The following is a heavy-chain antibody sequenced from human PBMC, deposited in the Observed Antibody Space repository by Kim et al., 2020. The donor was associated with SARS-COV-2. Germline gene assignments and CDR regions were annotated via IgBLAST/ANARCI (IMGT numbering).Heavy chain of an antibody. D-gene: IGHD2-2*01. CDR1: GYTFTSYY. CDR2: INPSGGST. J-gene: IGHJ6*02. Sequence: ASVKVSCKASGYTFTSYYMHWVRQAPGQGLEWMGIINPSGGSTSYAQKFQGRVTMTRDTSTSTVYMELSSLRSEDTAVYYCARDPSWPPEVPAAIAYGMDVWGQGTTVTVSS. V-gene: IGHV1-46*01. CDR3: ARDPSWPPEVPAAIAYGMDV.